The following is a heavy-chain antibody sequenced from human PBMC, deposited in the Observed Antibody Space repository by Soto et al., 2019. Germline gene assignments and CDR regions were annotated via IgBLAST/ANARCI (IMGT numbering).Heavy chain of an antibody. D-gene: IGHD2-8*01. V-gene: IGHV5-51*01. CDR1: GYSFTSYW. Sequence: GESLKISCEGSGYSFTSYWIGWVRQMPGKGLEWMGIIYPGDSDTRYSPSFQGQVTISADKSISTAYLQWTSLKASDTAMYYCAFRRRCTDGVCYERDAFDIWGQGTMVTVSS. J-gene: IGHJ3*02. CDR3: AFRRRCTDGVCYERDAFDI. CDR2: IYPGDSDT.